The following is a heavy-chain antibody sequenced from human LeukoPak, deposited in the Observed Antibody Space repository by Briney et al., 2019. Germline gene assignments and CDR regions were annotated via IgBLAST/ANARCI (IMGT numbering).Heavy chain of an antibody. CDR3: VRGYSFGPYGMDV. V-gene: IGHV3-64D*09. CDR1: GFPLNSYS. Sequence: GSLRLSCLASGFPLNSYSKHRVRQAPGKGLEYFSAISDSGGSTYYADSVKGRFTISRDNSKNTLYLQMSSLRAEDTAVYFCVRGYSFGPYGMDVWGQGTTVTVSS. J-gene: IGHJ6*02. CDR2: ISDSGGST. D-gene: IGHD2-15*01.